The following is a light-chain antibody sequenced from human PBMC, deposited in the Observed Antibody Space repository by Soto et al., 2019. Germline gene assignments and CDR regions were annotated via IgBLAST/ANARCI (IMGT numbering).Light chain of an antibody. Sequence: EIVLTQSPGTLSLSPGERATFSCRASQSVSSNYLAWYQQKPGQAPRLLISGASTRATGVPARFSGSGSGTEFTLTITSLQSEDFAVYCCQQYNNWPLTFGPGTRLEIK. J-gene: IGKJ5*01. CDR1: QSVSSN. V-gene: IGKV3D-15*01. CDR3: QQYNNWPLT. CDR2: GAS.